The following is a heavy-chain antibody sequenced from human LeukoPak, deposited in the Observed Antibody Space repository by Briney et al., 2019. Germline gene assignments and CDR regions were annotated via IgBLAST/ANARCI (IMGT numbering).Heavy chain of an antibody. D-gene: IGHD5-18*01. CDR3: ARAAGYSYGNFDY. J-gene: IGHJ4*02. V-gene: IGHV3-7*01. CDR2: IKQDGSEK. CDR1: GFTFSSYW. Sequence: GSLRLSCAASGFTFSSYWMTWVRQAPGKGLEWVANIKQDGSEKYYVDSVKGRFTISRDNAKNSLYLQMNSLRAEDTAVYHCARAAGYSYGNFDYWGQGTLVTVSS.